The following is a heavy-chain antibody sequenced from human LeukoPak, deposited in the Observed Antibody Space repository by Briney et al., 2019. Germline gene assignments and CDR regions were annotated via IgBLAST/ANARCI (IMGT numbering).Heavy chain of an antibody. CDR3: AKEGRDDFNYDY. D-gene: IGHD5-24*01. J-gene: IGHJ4*02. V-gene: IGHV3-30*18. Sequence: GGSLRLSCAASRFTFSSYGMHWVRQAPGKGPEWVAVISYDGSNKYYADSVKGRVTVSRDNSKNTLYLQMNSLRAEDTAVYYCAKEGRDDFNYDYWGQGTLVTVST. CDR1: RFTFSSYG. CDR2: ISYDGSNK.